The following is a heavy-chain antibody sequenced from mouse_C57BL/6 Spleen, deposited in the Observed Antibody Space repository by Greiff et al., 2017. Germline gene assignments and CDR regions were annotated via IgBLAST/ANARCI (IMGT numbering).Heavy chain of an antibody. CDR2: ISDGGSYT. J-gene: IGHJ4*01. CDR1: GFTFSSYA. CDR3: ARDRRYAMDY. Sequence: EVMLVESGGGLVKPGGSLKLSCAASGFTFSSYAMSWVRQTPEKRLEWVATISDGGSYTYYPDNVKGRFTISRDNAKNNLYLQMSHLKSKDTAMYYCARDRRYAMDYWGQGTSVTVSA. V-gene: IGHV5-4*01.